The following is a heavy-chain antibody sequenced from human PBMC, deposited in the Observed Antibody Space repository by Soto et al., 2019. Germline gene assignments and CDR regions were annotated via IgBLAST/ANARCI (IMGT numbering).Heavy chain of an antibody. CDR1: GGSISSSNW. V-gene: IGHV4-4*02. Sequence: QVQLQESGPGLVKPSGTLSLTCAVSGGSISSSNWWSWVRQPPGKGLEWIGEIYHSGSTNYNPSLKSRVTISVDKSKNQFSLKLSSVTAADTAVYYCARDRPGTRYYYDSSGTFFDYWGQGTLVTVSS. CDR2: IYHSGST. J-gene: IGHJ4*02. CDR3: ARDRPGTRYYYDSSGTFFDY. D-gene: IGHD3-22*01.